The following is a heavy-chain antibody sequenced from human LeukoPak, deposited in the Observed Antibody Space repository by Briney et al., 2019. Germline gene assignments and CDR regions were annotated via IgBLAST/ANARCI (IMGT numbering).Heavy chain of an antibody. CDR1: GFSVSSYS. V-gene: IGHV3-48*04. J-gene: IGHJ6*02. D-gene: IGHD3-10*01. CDR2: ISSSGSPI. Sequence: PGGSLRLSCGGSGFSVSSYSLNWVRQAPGKGLEWLAYISSSGSPIFYADPVKGRFTISRDSAQNSVYLEMSGLRADDAAVYYCARSSLIRGVVNLDYYYGMDVWGQGTTVTVSS. CDR3: ARSSLIRGVVNLDYYYGMDV.